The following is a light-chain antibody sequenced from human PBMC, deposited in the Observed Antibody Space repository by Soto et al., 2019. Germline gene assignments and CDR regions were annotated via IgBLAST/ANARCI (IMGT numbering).Light chain of an antibody. V-gene: IGLV1-44*01. J-gene: IGLJ1*01. CDR3: AAWDDSLNAYV. Sequence: VLTQPPSASGTPGQRVAFSCSGSSSNIGANTVNWYQQLPGAAPKLLIYSHSQRPSGVPDRFSGSKSGTSASLAISGLQSDDEADYYCAAWDDSLNAYVFGTGTKVTVL. CDR2: SHS. CDR1: SSNIGANT.